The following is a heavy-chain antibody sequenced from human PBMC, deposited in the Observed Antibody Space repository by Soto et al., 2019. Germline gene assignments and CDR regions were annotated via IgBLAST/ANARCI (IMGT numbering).Heavy chain of an antibody. D-gene: IGHD3-3*01. CDR2: INPNSGGT. CDR3: ARETKRDFWSGYYALPYGMDV. V-gene: IGHV1-2*04. CDR1: GYTFTGYY. J-gene: IGHJ6*02. Sequence: GASVKVSCKASGYTFTGYYMHWVRQAPGQGLEWMGWINPNSGGTNYAQKFQGWVTMTRDTSISTAYMELSRLRSDDTAVYYCARETKRDFWSGYYALPYGMDVWGQGTTVTVSS.